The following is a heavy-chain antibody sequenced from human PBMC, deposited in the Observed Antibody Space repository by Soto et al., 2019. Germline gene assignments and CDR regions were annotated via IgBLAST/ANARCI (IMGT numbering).Heavy chain of an antibody. V-gene: IGHV1-24*01. CDR2: FDPEDGET. Sequence: GASVKVSCKVSGYTLTELSMHWVRQAPGKGLEWMGGFDPEDGETIYAQKFQGRVTMTEDTSTDTAYMELSSLRSEDTAVYYCATASGGNSGYYYYGMDVWGQGTTVTVSS. CDR3: ATASGGNSGYYYYGMDV. CDR1: GYTLTELS. D-gene: IGHD2-15*01. J-gene: IGHJ6*02.